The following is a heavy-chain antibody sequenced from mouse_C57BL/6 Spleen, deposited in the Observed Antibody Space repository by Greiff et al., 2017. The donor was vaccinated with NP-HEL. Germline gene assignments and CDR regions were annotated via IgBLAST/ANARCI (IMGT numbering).Heavy chain of an antibody. D-gene: IGHD4-1*01. CDR1: GYAFTNYL. Sequence: QVQLKESGAELVRPGTSVKVSCKASGYAFTNYLIEWVKQRPGQGLEWIGVINPGSGGTNYNEKFKGKATLTADKSSSTAYMQLSSLTSEDSAVYFCASGGLGRPFDYWGQGTTLTVSS. J-gene: IGHJ2*01. CDR3: ASGGLGRPFDY. CDR2: INPGSGGT. V-gene: IGHV1-54*01.